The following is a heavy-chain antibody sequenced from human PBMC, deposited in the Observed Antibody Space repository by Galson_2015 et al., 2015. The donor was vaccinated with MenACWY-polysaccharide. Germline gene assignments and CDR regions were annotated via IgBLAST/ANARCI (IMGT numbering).Heavy chain of an antibody. V-gene: IGHV1-2*02. CDR3: ARAYVATVTSYFLDY. CDR2: INPNSGGT. J-gene: IGHJ4*02. CDR1: GYTFTGYY. D-gene: IGHD5-12*01. Sequence: SVKVSCKASGYTFTGYYMHWVRQAPGQGLEWMGWINPNSGGTNYAQKFQGRVTMTSDTSISTAYMELSRLRSDDTAVYYCARAYVATVTSYFLDYWGQGTLVTVSS.